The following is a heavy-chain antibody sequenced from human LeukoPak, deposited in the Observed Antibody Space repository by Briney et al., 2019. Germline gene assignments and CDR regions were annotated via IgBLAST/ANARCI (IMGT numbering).Heavy chain of an antibody. CDR1: GDSFSSHY. J-gene: IGHJ4*02. D-gene: IGHD6-13*01. CDR3: ARSWGSSSGIDN. Sequence: SETLSLTCAVSGDSFSSHYWTWIRQPPGKGLEWIGYISYGGDTNYNPSLKSRVTISVDTSKNQFSLKLSSVTAADTAVFYCARSWGSSSGIDNWGQGTLVTVSS. V-gene: IGHV4-59*11. CDR2: ISYGGDT.